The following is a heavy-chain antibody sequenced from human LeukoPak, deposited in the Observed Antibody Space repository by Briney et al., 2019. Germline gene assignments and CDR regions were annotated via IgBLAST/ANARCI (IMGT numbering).Heavy chain of an antibody. V-gene: IGHV4-59*01. J-gene: IGHJ4*01. CDR1: GGSISSYY. CDR3: ARAPSEVFLEWPGAWDY. D-gene: IGHD3-3*01. CDR2: IYYSGST. Sequence: SETLSLTCTVSGGSISSYYWSWIRQPPGKGLEWIGYIYYSGSTNYNPSLKSRVTISVDTSKNQFSLKLSSVTAADTAVYYCARAPSEVFLEWPGAWDYWGQGTLVTVSS.